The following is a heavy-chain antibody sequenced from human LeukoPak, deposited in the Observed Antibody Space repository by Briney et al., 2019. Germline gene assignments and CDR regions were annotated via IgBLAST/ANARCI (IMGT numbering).Heavy chain of an antibody. CDR3: AKDRGRDGYNYWLFGY. CDR1: GFTVSSNY. CDR2: ISGSGGST. J-gene: IGHJ4*02. Sequence: TGGSLRLSCAASGFTVSSNYMSRVRQAPGKGLEWVSAISGSGGSTYYADSVKGRFTISRDNSKNTLYLQMNSLRAEDTAVYYCAKDRGRDGYNYWLFGYWGQGTLVTVSS. D-gene: IGHD5-24*01. V-gene: IGHV3-23*01.